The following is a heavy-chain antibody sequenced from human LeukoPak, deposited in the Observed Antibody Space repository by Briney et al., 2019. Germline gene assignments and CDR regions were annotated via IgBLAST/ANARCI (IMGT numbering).Heavy chain of an antibody. V-gene: IGHV4-61*01. CDR2: IYYSGST. CDR3: ASSSVLRYFDWLLNDNYFDY. D-gene: IGHD3-9*01. Sequence: SETLSLTCTVSGGSVSSGSYYWSWIRQPPGKGLEWIGYIYYSGSTNYNPSLKSRVTISVDTSKNQFSLKLSSVTAADTAVYYCASSSVLRYFDWLLNDNYFDYWGQGTLVTVSS. J-gene: IGHJ4*02. CDR1: GGSVSSGSYY.